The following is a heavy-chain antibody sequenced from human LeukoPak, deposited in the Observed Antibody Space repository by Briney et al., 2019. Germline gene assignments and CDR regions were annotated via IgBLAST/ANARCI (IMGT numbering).Heavy chain of an antibody. V-gene: IGHV4-38-2*02. CDR3: ARDPYDFWSGYNYFDY. D-gene: IGHD3-3*01. CDR2: IYHGGNT. CDR1: NYSISSGFY. Sequence: PSETLSLTCTVSNYSISSGFYWGWIRQPPGKGLEWIGSIYHGGNTYYNPSLTGRVTISVDTSNNQFSLRLSSVTAADTAVYYCARDPYDFWSGYNYFDYWGQGSLVTVSS. J-gene: IGHJ4*02.